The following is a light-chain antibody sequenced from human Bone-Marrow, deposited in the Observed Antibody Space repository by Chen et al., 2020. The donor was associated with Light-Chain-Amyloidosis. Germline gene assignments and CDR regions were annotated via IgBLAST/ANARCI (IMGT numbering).Light chain of an antibody. CDR3: QVWDRSSDRPV. Sequence: SYVLTQPSSVSVAPGQTATIACGGNNIGSTSVHWYQQTPGQAPLLVVYDASDRPSGIPERLSCSNSGNTATLTISRVEAGDEADYYCQVWDRSSDRPVFGGGTKLTVL. CDR2: DAS. V-gene: IGLV3-21*02. CDR1: NIGSTS. J-gene: IGLJ3*02.